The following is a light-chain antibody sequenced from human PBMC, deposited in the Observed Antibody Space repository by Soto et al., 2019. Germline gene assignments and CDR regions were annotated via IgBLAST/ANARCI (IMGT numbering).Light chain of an antibody. CDR1: QSVSSN. J-gene: IGKJ4*01. CDR2: GTS. Sequence: EIVMTQSPVTLSESPGERATLSCRASQSVSSNLAWYQQKRGQAPRLLIYGTSTRATGIPARFSGSGSGTEFTLTISSLQSEDFAVYYCQQYNKWPLTFGGGTKVEIK. CDR3: QQYNKWPLT. V-gene: IGKV3-15*01.